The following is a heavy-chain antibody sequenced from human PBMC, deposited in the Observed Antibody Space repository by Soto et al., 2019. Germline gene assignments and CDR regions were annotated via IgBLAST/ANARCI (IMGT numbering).Heavy chain of an antibody. J-gene: IGHJ4*01. V-gene: IGHV4-39*01. CDR1: GGSISSSSNH. CDR2: IYYSENT. CDR3: ATLFLFVLLHPSGSRLFLSVPLFRSVPSETLSLTCTVSGGSISSSSSY. Sequence: PSETLSLTCTVSGGSISSSSNHWGWIRQPPGKGMEWIGNIYYSENTYYNPSLKSRVNISVDTSKNQFSLRLTSVTAADTAAYNCATLFLFVLLHPSGSRLFLSVPLFRSVPSETLSLTCTVSGGSISSSSSYWG. D-gene: IGHD2-8*02.